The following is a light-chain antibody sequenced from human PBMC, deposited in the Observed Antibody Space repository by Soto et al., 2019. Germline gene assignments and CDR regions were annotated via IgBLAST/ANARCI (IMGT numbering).Light chain of an antibody. CDR3: QQYNSYST. CDR2: DAS. V-gene: IGKV1-5*01. J-gene: IGKJ1*01. Sequence: DIQMTQSPSTLSASVVDRVTITFRDSQSVSAWLAWYQQKPGKAPQLLIYDASSLESGVPSRFSGSGSGTEFTLTISSLQPDDFATYYCQQYNSYSTFGQGTKVDIK. CDR1: QSVSAW.